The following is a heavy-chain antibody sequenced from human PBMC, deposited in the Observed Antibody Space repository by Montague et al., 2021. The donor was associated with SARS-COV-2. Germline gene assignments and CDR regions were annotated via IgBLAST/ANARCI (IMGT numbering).Heavy chain of an antibody. CDR1: GFSLSTSGVG. D-gene: IGHD6-13*01. CDR2: IYWDDDK. Sequence: PALVKPTQTLTLTCTFSGFSLSTSGVGVGWIRQPPGKALEWLALIYWDDDKRYSPSLKSRLTITKDTSKNQVVLTMTNMDPVDTATYHCAHRRIAAAGGYFQHWGQGTLVTVSS. V-gene: IGHV2-5*02. CDR3: AHRRIAAAGGYFQH. J-gene: IGHJ1*01.